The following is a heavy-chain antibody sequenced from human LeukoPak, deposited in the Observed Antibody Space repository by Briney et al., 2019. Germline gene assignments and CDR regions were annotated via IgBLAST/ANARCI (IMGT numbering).Heavy chain of an antibody. D-gene: IGHD4-23*01. CDR2: INHSGST. Sequence: ETLSLTCAVYGGSFSGYYWNWIRQPPGKGLEWIGEINHSGSTNYNPSLKSRVTISVDTSKNQFSLKLSSVTAADTAVYYCARAGPTVVTPSVWYFDYWGQGTLVTVSS. J-gene: IGHJ4*02. CDR1: GGSFSGYY. CDR3: ARAGPTVVTPSVWYFDY. V-gene: IGHV4-34*01.